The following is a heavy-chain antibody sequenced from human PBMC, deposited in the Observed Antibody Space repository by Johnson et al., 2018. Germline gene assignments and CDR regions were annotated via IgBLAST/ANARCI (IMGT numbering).Heavy chain of an antibody. CDR2: IYSGGST. D-gene: IGHD3-3*01. CDR1: GFTVSSNY. V-gene: IGHV3-66*02. J-gene: IGHJ6*04. Sequence: EVQLLETGGGLVQPGGSLRLSCAASGFTVSSNYMSWVRQAPGKGLEWVSVIYSGGSTNYADSVKGRFIISRDYSKNTVYPQMTTLRAEDTAVYYCATDDLMEIPAVWGSGATVTVSS. CDR3: ATDDLMEIPAV.